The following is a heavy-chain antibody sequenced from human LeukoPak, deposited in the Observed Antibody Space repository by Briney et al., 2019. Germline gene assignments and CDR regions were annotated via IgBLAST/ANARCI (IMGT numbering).Heavy chain of an antibody. D-gene: IGHD1-1*01. Sequence: GGSLRLSCAASGFTFSSYWMSWVRQAPGKGLEWVANIKQDGSEKYYVDSVKGRFAISRDNAKNSLYLQMNSLRAEDTAVYYCARPRPGYYMDVWGKGTTVAVSS. V-gene: IGHV3-7*01. CDR2: IKQDGSEK. J-gene: IGHJ6*03. CDR3: ARPRPGYYMDV. CDR1: GFTFSSYW.